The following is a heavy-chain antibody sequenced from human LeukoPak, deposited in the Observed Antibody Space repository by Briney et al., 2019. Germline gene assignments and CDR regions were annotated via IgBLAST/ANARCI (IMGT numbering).Heavy chain of an antibody. CDR3: AKTYYYASGSY. V-gene: IGHV3-7*01. CDR2: IKQDGSEK. J-gene: IGHJ4*02. D-gene: IGHD3-10*01. CDR1: GFTFNHYG. Sequence: GGSLRLSCAASGFTFNHYGMHWVRQAPGKGLEWVANIKQDGSEKYYVDSVKGRFTISRDNANNSLYLQMHSLRAEDTAVYYCAKTYYYASGSYWGQGTLVTVSS.